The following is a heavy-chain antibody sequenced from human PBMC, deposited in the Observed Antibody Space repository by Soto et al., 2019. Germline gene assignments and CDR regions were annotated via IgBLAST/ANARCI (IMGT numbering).Heavy chain of an antibody. Sequence: QVQLVQSGAEVKKPGASVKVSCKASGYTFTSYAMHWVRQAPGQRLEWMGWINAGNGNSKYSQKFQGGVTITRDTSASTAYMELSSLRSEDTAVYYCARQDILTGTYFDYWGQGTLVTVSS. CDR2: INAGNGNS. CDR3: ARQDILTGTYFDY. D-gene: IGHD3-9*01. V-gene: IGHV1-3*01. CDR1: GYTFTSYA. J-gene: IGHJ4*02.